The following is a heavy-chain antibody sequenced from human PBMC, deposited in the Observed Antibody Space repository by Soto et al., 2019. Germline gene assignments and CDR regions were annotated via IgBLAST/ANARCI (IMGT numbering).Heavy chain of an antibody. Sequence: QVQLQESGPGLVKPSQTLSLTCTVSGGSISSGDYYWSWIRQPPGKGLEWIGYIYYSGSTYYNPSLKRLVTLSVDTSKNQFSLKLSSVTAADTAVYYWARESSSYLGQFFDYWGQGTLVTVSS. CDR2: IYYSGST. CDR3: ARESSSYLGQFFDY. CDR1: GGSISSGDYY. J-gene: IGHJ4*02. V-gene: IGHV4-30-4*01. D-gene: IGHD6-13*01.